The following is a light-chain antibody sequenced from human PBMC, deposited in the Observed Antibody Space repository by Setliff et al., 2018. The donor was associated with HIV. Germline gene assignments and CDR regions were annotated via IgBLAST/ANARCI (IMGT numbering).Light chain of an antibody. J-gene: IGLJ1*01. CDR2: EVS. Sequence: QSALTQPASVSGSPGQSITISCSGTTSDIGAYSFVSWYQRHPGKAPKLMIYEVSNRPSGVSNRLSGSKSGSTASLTISGLQAEDEADYYCCSYAGSSTYVFGTGTKVTVL. V-gene: IGLV2-23*02. CDR3: CSYAGSSTYV. CDR1: TSDIGAYSF.